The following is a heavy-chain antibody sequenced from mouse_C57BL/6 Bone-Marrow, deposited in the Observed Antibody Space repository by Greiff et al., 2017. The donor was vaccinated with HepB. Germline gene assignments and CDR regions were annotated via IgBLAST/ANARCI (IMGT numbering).Heavy chain of an antibody. CDR2: IWRGGST. J-gene: IGHJ4*01. Sequence: VQLVESGPGLVQPSQSLSITCTVSGFSLTSYGVHWVRQSPGKGLEWLGVIWRGGSTDYNAAFMSRLSITKDNSKSQVFFKMNSLQADDTAIYYCARTYYYGSSYGYAMDYWGQGTSVTVSS. CDR1: GFSLTSYG. V-gene: IGHV2-5*01. CDR3: ARTYYYGSSYGYAMDY. D-gene: IGHD1-1*01.